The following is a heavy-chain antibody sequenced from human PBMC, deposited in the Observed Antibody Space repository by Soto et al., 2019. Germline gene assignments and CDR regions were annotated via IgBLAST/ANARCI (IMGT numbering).Heavy chain of an antibody. CDR1: GGSMTSGDQY. J-gene: IGHJ4*02. CDR2: INHRGSL. Sequence: PSETLSLTCTVTGGSMTSGDQYWTWIRHRPGEGLEWFGYINHRGSLYYNPSLKSRVSMSVDTSKNQFSLNLSSVTAADTAVYYCVRLVGSSYFDFWGQGTPVTVSS. D-gene: IGHD1-26*01. V-gene: IGHV4-31*03. CDR3: VRLVGSSYFDF.